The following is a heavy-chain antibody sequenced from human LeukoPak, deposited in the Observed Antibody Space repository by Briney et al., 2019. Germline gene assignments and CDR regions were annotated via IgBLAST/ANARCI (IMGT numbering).Heavy chain of an antibody. J-gene: IGHJ3*02. CDR2: IIPAFGTT. CDR1: GGTLSNNV. D-gene: IGHD3-10*01. Sequence: ASVKVSCKASGGTLSNNVVSWVRQAPGQGLEWMGDIIPAFGTTNYAQKFQGRVTISADRSTSTAYMEVSSLKSEDTAVYYCATKNFGDLYRHDDPFNMWGQGTTVTVSS. V-gene: IGHV1-69*06. CDR3: ATKNFGDLYRHDDPFNM.